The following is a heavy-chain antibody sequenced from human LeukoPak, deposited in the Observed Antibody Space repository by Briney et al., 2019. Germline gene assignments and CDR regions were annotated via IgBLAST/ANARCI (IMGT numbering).Heavy chain of an antibody. Sequence: GGSLRLSCAASGLTFSRYGMHWVRQAPGKGLEWVAVISYDASKRYYADSVKGRFTISRDNSKNTVYLQMNSLRAEDTAVYYCANSFTTETTTWGQGTLVTVSS. D-gene: IGHD4-17*01. CDR3: ANSFTTETTT. CDR2: ISYDASKR. V-gene: IGHV3-30*18. CDR1: GLTFSRYG. J-gene: IGHJ4*02.